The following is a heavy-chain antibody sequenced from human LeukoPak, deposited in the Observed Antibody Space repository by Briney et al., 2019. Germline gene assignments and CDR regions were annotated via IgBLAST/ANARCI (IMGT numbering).Heavy chain of an antibody. CDR2: IKPDGSEQ. V-gene: IGHV3-7*01. D-gene: IGHD3-9*01. CDR3: ARDTFIGVLTGPRFDY. J-gene: IGHJ4*02. CDR1: GFTFSSYW. Sequence: QSGGSLRLSCAASGFTFSSYWMSWVRQAPGKGLEWVAIIKPDGSEQYYVDTVKGRFTISRDNAKNSLSLQMNSLRAEDTAVYYCARDTFIGVLTGPRFDYWGQGTLVTFSS.